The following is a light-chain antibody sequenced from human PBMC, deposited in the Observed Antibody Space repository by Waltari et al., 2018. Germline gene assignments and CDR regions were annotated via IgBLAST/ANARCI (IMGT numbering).Light chain of an antibody. CDR1: NLGSRS. J-gene: IGLJ1*01. Sequence: YALTQPPSVSVAPGQTATIACGGNNLGSRSVHWYQQRQGQAPVLVVYDKRCRPSRIHERISGSNAGNTATLTISGVEAVDEADYYCQVWDSDSDHYVFGAGTKVTVL. CDR2: DKR. V-gene: IGLV3-21*02. CDR3: QVWDSDSDHYV.